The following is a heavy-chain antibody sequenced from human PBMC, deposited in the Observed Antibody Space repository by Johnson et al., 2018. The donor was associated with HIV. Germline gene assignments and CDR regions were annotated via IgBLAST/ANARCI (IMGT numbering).Heavy chain of an antibody. CDR3: AKPFPRWFAPLETAFDI. CDR2: IKSKTDGGTT. D-gene: IGHD3-9*01. CDR1: GSTFSDYY. V-gene: IGHV3-15*01. J-gene: IGHJ3*02. Sequence: VQLVESGGGLVKPGGSLRLSCAASGSTFSDYYMSWIRQTPGKGLEWVGRIKSKTDGGTTDYADSVKGRLPISRDNSKNTLYLQMNSLRPEDTAVYYCAKPFPRWFAPLETAFDIWGPGTLVTVSS.